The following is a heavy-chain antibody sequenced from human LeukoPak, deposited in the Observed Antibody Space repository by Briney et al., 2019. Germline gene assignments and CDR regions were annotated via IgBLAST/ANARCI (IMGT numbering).Heavy chain of an antibody. Sequence: GGSLRLSCAASGFTFSSYSVNWVRQAPGKGLEWVSSISSSSSYIYYADSVKGRFTISRDNAKNSLYLQMNSLRAEDTAVYYCARDRGHYYDFWSGYDYWGQGTLVTVSS. CDR1: GFTFSSYS. CDR3: ARDRGHYYDFWSGYDY. V-gene: IGHV3-21*01. CDR2: ISSSSSYI. D-gene: IGHD3-3*01. J-gene: IGHJ4*02.